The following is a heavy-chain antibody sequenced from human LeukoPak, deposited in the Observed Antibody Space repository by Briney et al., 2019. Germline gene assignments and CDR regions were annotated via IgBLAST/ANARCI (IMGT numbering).Heavy chain of an antibody. CDR1: GFTFSSYW. V-gene: IGHV3-7*01. CDR2: IKQDGSEK. CDR3: AREPGIAAAGLFDY. J-gene: IGHJ4*02. Sequence: GGSLRLSCAASGFTFSSYWMSWVRQAPGKGLEGVANIKQDGSEKYYVDSVKGRFTISRDNAKNSLYLQMNSLRAEDTAVYYCAREPGIAAAGLFDYWGQGTLVTVSS. D-gene: IGHD6-13*01.